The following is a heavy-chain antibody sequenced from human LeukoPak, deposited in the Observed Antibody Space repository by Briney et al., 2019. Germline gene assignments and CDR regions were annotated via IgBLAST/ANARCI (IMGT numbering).Heavy chain of an antibody. CDR1: GFTFSSYS. V-gene: IGHV3-48*01. J-gene: IGHJ4*02. CDR2: ISSSSSTI. CDR3: ARDWNIAARPHFDY. D-gene: IGHD6-6*01. Sequence: GGSLRLSCAASGFTFSSYSMNWVRQAPGKGLEWVSYISSSSSTIYYADSVKGRFTISRDNAKNSLYLQMNSLRAEDTAVYYCARDWNIAARPHFDYWGQGTLVTVSS.